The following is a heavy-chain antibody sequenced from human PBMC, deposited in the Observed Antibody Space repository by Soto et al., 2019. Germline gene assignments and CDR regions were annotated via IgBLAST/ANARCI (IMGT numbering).Heavy chain of an antibody. D-gene: IGHD1-1*01. CDR3: ARDRLRYNWNDFPYYYYGMDV. J-gene: IGHJ6*02. V-gene: IGHV3-30-3*01. Sequence: GGSLRLSCAASGFTFSSYAMHWVRQAPGKGLEWVAVISYDGSNKYYADSVKGRFTISRDNSKNTLYLQMNSLRAEDTAVYYCARDRLRYNWNDFPYYYYGMDVWGQGTTVTVAS. CDR2: ISYDGSNK. CDR1: GFTFSSYA.